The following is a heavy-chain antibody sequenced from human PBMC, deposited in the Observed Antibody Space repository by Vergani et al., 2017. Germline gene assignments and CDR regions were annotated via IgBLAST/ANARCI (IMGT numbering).Heavy chain of an antibody. D-gene: IGHD2-8*01. CDR1: GGSISSYY. CDR2: IYYSGST. V-gene: IGHV4-59*01. J-gene: IGHJ4*02. CDR3: ARMDCTNGVCYTGGVYY. Sequence: QVQLQESGPGLVKPSETLSLTCTVSGGSISSYYWSWIRQPPGKGLEWIGYIYYSGSTNYNPSLKSRVIISVDTSKNQFSLKLSSVTAADTAVYYCARMDCTNGVCYTGGVYYWGQGTLVTVSS.